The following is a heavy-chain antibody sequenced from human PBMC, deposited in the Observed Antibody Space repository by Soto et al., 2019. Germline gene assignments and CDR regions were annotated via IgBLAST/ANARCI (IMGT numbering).Heavy chain of an antibody. Sequence: SETLSLTCTVSGGSISSYYWSWIRQPPGKGLEWIGYIYYSGSTNYNPSLKSRVTISVDTSKNQFSLKLSSVTAADTAVYYCARRVAALRCYYYYHLDVWGKGTTVIVSS. CDR1: GGSISSYY. CDR2: IYYSGST. J-gene: IGHJ6*03. D-gene: IGHD6-6*01. CDR3: ARRVAALRCYYYYHLDV. V-gene: IGHV4-59*08.